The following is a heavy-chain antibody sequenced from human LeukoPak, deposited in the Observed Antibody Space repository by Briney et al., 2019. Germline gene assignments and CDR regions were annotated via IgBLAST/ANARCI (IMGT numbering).Heavy chain of an antibody. CDR2: ISYDGITE. CDR1: GFAFSSYA. CDR3: ASAGERYYYGSGAFDY. D-gene: IGHD3-10*01. Sequence: GRSLRLSCAASGFAFSSYAMHWVRQAPGKGLEWVAIISYDGITESYSDSVKGRFTISRDNFKNTLYLQMNSLRAEDTAVYYCASAGERYYYGSGAFDYWGQGTLVTVSS. V-gene: IGHV3-30*04. J-gene: IGHJ4*02.